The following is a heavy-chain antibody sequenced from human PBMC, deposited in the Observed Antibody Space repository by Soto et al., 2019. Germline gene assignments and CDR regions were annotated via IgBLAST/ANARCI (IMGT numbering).Heavy chain of an antibody. CDR3: ARVIGAVAGLSPDISP. CDR2: INPNSGGT. Sequence: ASVKVSCKASGYTFTCYYMHWVRQAPGQGLEWMGWINPNSGGTNYAQKFQGWVTMTRDTSISTAYMELSRLRSDDTAVYHCARVIGAVAGLSPDISPWGQGTLVTVSS. J-gene: IGHJ5*02. CDR1: GYTFTCYY. V-gene: IGHV1-2*04. D-gene: IGHD6-19*01.